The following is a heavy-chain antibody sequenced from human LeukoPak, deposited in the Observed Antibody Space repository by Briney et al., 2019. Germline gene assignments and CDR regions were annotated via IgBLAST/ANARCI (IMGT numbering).Heavy chain of an antibody. CDR2: ISAYNGNT. V-gene: IGHV1-18*01. CDR1: GYTFTSYG. D-gene: IGHD2-2*01. J-gene: IGHJ4*02. Sequence: GASVKVSCKASGYTFTSYGISWVRQAPGQGLEWMGWISAYNGNTNYAQKLQGRVTMTTDTSTSTAYMELRSLRSDDTAVYYCARDSWAYCSSTSCYGGGGYWGQGTLVTVSS. CDR3: ARDSWAYCSSTSCYGGGGY.